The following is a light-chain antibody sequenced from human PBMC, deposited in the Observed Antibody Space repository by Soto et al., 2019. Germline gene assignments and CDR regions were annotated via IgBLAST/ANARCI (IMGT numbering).Light chain of an antibody. Sequence: QSALTQPASVSGSPGRPIAIPCTETSIDVGRYTLASWYQHYPGNGPKAIIYEVTKRPSGVATRFSGYKSGNRSSLTISGLQAEDEADYFCCSYAGDGTYVFGTGTKLTVL. CDR1: SIDVGRYTL. CDR3: CSYAGDGTYV. J-gene: IGLJ1*01. V-gene: IGLV2-23*02. CDR2: EVT.